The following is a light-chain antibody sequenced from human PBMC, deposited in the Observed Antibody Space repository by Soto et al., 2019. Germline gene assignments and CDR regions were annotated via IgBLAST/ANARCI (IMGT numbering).Light chain of an antibody. CDR1: TSNIGENT. CDR3: AAWDGSLSGNV. J-gene: IGLJ1*01. CDR2: VND. Sequence: QPVLTQPPSLSGTLGQGVTISCSGSTSNIGENTVGWFQQLPGTAPKVLIYVNDKRPSAVPDRFSGSKSGTSAYLAISGLQSEDEADYYCAAWDGSLSGNVFGAGTKLTVL. V-gene: IGLV1-44*01.